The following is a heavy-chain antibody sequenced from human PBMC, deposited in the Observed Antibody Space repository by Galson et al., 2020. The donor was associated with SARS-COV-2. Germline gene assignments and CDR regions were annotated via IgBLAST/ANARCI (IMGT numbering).Heavy chain of an antibody. CDR1: GGSLNSGGYY. Sequence: SETLSLTCTVTGGSLNSGGYYWSWIRQHPGKGLEWIGYIYYSGSTYYNPSLKSRVTISVDTSKNQFSLKLSSVTAADTAVYYCARGGEEGYEGYYFDDWGQGTLVTVSS. D-gene: IGHD5-12*01. CDR3: ARGGEEGYEGYYFDD. J-gene: IGHJ4*02. V-gene: IGHV4-31*03. CDR2: IYYSGST.